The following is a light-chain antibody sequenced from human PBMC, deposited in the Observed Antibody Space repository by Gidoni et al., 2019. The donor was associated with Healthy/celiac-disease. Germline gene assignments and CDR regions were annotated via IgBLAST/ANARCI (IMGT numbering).Light chain of an antibody. J-gene: IGKJ1*01. V-gene: IGKV2-28*01. Sequence: DILMTPSPLSLPVTPGEPASISCRSSQSLLHSNGYNYLDWYLQKPGQSPQLLIYLGANRASGVPDRFSGSGSGTDFTLKISRVEAEDVGVYYCMQALQTPTFGQGTKVEIK. CDR3: MQALQTPT. CDR1: QSLLHSNGYNY. CDR2: LGA.